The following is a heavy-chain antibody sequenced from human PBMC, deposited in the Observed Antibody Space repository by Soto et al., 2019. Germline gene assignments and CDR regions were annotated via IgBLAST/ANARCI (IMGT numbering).Heavy chain of an antibody. CDR1: GFTFTRYS. Sequence: PGGSLRLSCAASGFTFTRYSMNWVRQAPGKGLEWVSSISSTTNYIYYGDSMRGRFTISRDNAKNSLYLEMNSLRAEDTAVYYCARESEDLTSNFDYWGQGTLVTVSS. CDR3: ARESEDLTSNFDY. CDR2: ISSTTNYI. V-gene: IGHV3-21*06. J-gene: IGHJ4*02.